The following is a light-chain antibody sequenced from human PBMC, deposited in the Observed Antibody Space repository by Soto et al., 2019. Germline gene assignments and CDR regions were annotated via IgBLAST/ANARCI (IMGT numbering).Light chain of an antibody. V-gene: IGKV1-27*01. CDR2: SAS. Sequence: DIQMTQPPSSLSASVGDRLTITCRASHAIHTYLAWFQQKPGEVPKVLLYSASTLQSGVPSRFSGSGSGTDFTLTISGLQPEDVATYYCQRYDSPPWTFGQGTKVEIK. CDR3: QRYDSPPWT. J-gene: IGKJ1*01. CDR1: HAIHTY.